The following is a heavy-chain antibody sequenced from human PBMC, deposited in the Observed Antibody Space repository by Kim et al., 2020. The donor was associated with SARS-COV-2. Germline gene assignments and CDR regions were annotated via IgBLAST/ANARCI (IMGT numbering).Heavy chain of an antibody. Sequence: GGSLRLSCATSGFTVTDYWMHWVRQAPGKGLVWVSRIRSVGTGISYADSVKGRFTISRDNVNNTLYLQMNNLRAEDTALYYCTSDTVLYGLDVWGQGTPVTVSS. V-gene: IGHV3-74*01. CDR1: GFTVTDYW. CDR3: TSDTVLYGLDV. D-gene: IGHD4-4*01. CDR2: IRSVGTGI. J-gene: IGHJ6*02.